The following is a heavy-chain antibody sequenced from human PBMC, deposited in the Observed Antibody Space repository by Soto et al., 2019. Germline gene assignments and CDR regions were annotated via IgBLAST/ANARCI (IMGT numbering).Heavy chain of an antibody. CDR3: ASWDYDVLTGFSYDD. CDR2: IIPMIGRT. J-gene: IGHJ4*02. V-gene: IGHV1-69*01. Sequence: QVQLVQSGAEVKKPGSSVKVSCKASGGTFNNYGMGWVRQAPGQGLEWMGGIIPMIGRTSYAQKFQDRVTLTSDSSRSTAHMELRSLRSEYTAVYFCASWDYDVLTGFSYDDCGQGTLVTVSS. CDR1: GGTFNNYG. D-gene: IGHD3-9*01.